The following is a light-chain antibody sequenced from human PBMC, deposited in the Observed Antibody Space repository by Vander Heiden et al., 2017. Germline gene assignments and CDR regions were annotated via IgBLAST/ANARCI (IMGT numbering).Light chain of an antibody. CDR1: ESISSCC. J-gene: IGKJ4*01. CDR2: GSA. V-gene: IGKV3-20*01. CDR3: QQYVASPLT. Sequence: EIVLTQSPGTLSLSPGERATLSCRASESISSCCLAWYQQKPGQAPRLVIFGSASRATGIPDRFSGSGSGTDFTLTISRLEPDDVAVYYCQQYVASPLTFGGGTKVEL.